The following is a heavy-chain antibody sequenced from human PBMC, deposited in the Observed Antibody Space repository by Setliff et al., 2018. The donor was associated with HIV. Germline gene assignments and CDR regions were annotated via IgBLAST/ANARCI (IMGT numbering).Heavy chain of an antibody. CDR3: ARDLGTMVRGVIWSYYYGMDV. CDR2: INWNSGTI. D-gene: IGHD3-10*01. Sequence: GGSLRLSCAASGFTFDDYAMHWGRQAPGKGLEWVSGINWNSGTIAYADFVKGRFTTSRDNAKNSLYLQVNSLRAEDTALYYCARDLGTMVRGVIWSYYYGMDVWGQGTTVTVSS. CDR1: GFTFDDYA. J-gene: IGHJ6*02. V-gene: IGHV3-9*01.